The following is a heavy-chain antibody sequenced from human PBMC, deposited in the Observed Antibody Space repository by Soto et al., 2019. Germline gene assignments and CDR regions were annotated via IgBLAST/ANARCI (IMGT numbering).Heavy chain of an antibody. CDR1: GGSISSSSYY. Sequence: PSETLSLTCTVSGGSISSSSYYWGRIRQPPGKGLEWSGSSYYSGSTYYYPSLKNRVTISVDTSKSQLSLKLSSVTAADTAVYYCARHNSSSWYFYYSNYLDVWGKGTTVTV. CDR2: SYYSGST. V-gene: IGHV4-39*01. D-gene: IGHD6-13*01. J-gene: IGHJ6*03. CDR3: ARHNSSSWYFYYSNYLDV.